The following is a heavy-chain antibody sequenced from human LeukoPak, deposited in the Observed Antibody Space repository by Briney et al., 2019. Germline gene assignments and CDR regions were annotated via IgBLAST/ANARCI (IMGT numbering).Heavy chain of an antibody. J-gene: IGHJ4*02. CDR2: MNPNSGNT. Sequence: ASVKVSCTASGYTFTSYDINWVRQATGQGLEWMGWMNPNSGNTGYAQKFQGRVTMTRNTSISTAYMELSSLRSEDTAVYYCARAGYNWNDGRIYYFDYWGQGTLVTVSS. CDR1: GYTFTSYD. D-gene: IGHD1-1*01. V-gene: IGHV1-8*01. CDR3: ARAGYNWNDGRIYYFDY.